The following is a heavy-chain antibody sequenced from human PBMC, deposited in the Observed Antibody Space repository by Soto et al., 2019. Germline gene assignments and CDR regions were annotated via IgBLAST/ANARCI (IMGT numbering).Heavy chain of an antibody. V-gene: IGHV3-21*01. CDR3: ARDEEARPYYYGMDV. CDR1: GFIFSSYS. Sequence: GGSLRLSCAASGFIFSSYSMKWVRQAPGKGLKWVSSISSDSNYIYYADSVKGRFTISRDNAKNSLYLQMNSLRVEYMAIYYCARDEEARPYYYGMDVWCRGTTVTVSS. D-gene: IGHD6-6*01. CDR2: ISSDSNYI. J-gene: IGHJ6*02.